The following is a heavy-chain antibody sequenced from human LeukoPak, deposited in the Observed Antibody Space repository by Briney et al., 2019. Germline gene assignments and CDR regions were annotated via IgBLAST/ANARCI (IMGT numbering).Heavy chain of an antibody. CDR3: AGDRRDGYNCFDY. CDR2: IWYDGSNK. Sequence: GGSLRLSCAASGFTFSSYGMHWVRQAPGKGLEWVAVIWYDGSNKYYADSVKGRFTISRDNSKNTLYLQMNSLRAEDTAVYYCAGDRRDGYNCFDYWGQGTLVTVSS. D-gene: IGHD5-24*01. CDR1: GFTFSSYG. J-gene: IGHJ4*02. V-gene: IGHV3-33*01.